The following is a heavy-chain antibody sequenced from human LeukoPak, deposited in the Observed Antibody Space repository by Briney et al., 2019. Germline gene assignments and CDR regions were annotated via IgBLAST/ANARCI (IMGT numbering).Heavy chain of an antibody. CDR3: ARGRRRIAAPGATPPAPYFDF. Sequence: PGGSLRLSCAASRFIFDDYGMSWVRQAPGKGLEWVSGINWNGGSTGYADSVKGRFTISRDNAKNSLYLQMNSLRAEDTAVYYCARGRRRIAAPGATPPAPYFDFWGQGTLVAVSS. V-gene: IGHV3-20*04. CDR2: INWNGGST. D-gene: IGHD6-13*01. CDR1: RFIFDDYG. J-gene: IGHJ4*02.